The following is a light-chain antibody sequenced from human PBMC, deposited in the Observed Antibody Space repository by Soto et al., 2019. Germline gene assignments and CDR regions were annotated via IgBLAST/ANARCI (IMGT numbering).Light chain of an antibody. J-gene: IGKJ1*01. CDR3: QQYNNWPQT. V-gene: IGKV3-20*01. Sequence: VVLTQSPATLSLSPGERATLSCRASQSVSSSYLAWYQQKPGQAPRLLIYGASSRATGIPDRFSGSGSGTDFTLTISRLEPEDFAVYYCQQYNNWPQTFGQGTKVDIK. CDR1: QSVSSSY. CDR2: GAS.